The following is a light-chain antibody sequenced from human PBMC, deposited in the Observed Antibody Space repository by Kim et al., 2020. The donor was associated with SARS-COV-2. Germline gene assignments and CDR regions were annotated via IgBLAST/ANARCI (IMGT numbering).Light chain of an antibody. CDR1: SGSIASNY. V-gene: IGLV6-57*01. CDR2: QDN. J-gene: IGLJ3*02. CDR3: QSYDNSIQWV. Sequence: NFMLTQPHSVSESPGKTVTISCTRSSGSIASNYVQWYQQRPGSSPTTVIYQDNRRPSGVPDRFSGSIDSSSNSASLIISGLKTEDEADYYCQSYDNSIQWVFGGGTQLTVL.